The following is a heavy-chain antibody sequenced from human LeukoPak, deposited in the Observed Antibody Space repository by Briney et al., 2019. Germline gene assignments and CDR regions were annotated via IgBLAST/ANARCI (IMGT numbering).Heavy chain of an antibody. V-gene: IGHV3-33*01. Sequence: PGGSLRLSCAASGFTFSSYGMHWVRQAPGKGLEWVAVIWYDGSNKYYADSVKGRFTISRDNSKNTLYLQMNSLRAEDTAVYYCARDWQLWLADDYYYYGMDVWGQGTTVTVSS. D-gene: IGHD6-19*01. CDR2: IWYDGSNK. CDR3: ARDWQLWLADDYYYYGMDV. J-gene: IGHJ6*02. CDR1: GFTFSSYG.